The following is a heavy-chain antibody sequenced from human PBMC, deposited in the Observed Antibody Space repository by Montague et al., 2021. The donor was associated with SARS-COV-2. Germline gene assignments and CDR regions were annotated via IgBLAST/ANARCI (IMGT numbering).Heavy chain of an antibody. J-gene: IGHJ4*02. V-gene: IGHV4-39*01. Sequence: SETLSLTCTVSGGSISSSSYYWGWIRQPPGKGLEWIGSFYYSGSTCYNPSLKSRVTISVDTSKNQFSLKMSSVTAADTAVYYCARHLPGIVVAEPAAADYWGQGTLVTVSS. CDR2: FYYSGST. D-gene: IGHD6-19*01. CDR1: GGSISSSSYY. CDR3: ARHLPGIVVAEPAAADY.